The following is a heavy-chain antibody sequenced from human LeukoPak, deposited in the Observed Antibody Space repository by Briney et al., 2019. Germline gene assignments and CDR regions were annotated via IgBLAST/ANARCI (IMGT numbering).Heavy chain of an antibody. D-gene: IGHD5-12*01. Sequence: SQTLSLTCTVSGASISSGGYYWSWIRQHPGKGLEWIGYIYYSGSTYYNPSLKSRVTISVDTSKNQFSLKLTSVTAADTAVYYCARVRSDYDLYFDYWGQGTLVTVSS. V-gene: IGHV4-31*03. CDR3: ARVRSDYDLYFDY. CDR1: GASISSGGYY. J-gene: IGHJ4*02. CDR2: IYYSGST.